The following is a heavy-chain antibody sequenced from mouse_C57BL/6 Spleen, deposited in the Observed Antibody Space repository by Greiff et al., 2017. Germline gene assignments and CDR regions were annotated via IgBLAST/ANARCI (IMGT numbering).Heavy chain of an antibody. CDR1: GYAFTNYL. J-gene: IGHJ2*01. CDR3: ARVEDYFDY. Sequence: QVQLQQSGAELVRPGTSVKVSCKASGYAFTNYLIEWVKQRPGQGLEWIGVINPGSGGTNYNEKFKGKATLTADKSSSTAYMQLSSLTSEDSAVYFCARVEDYFDYWGQGTTLTVSS. V-gene: IGHV1-54*01. CDR2: INPGSGGT.